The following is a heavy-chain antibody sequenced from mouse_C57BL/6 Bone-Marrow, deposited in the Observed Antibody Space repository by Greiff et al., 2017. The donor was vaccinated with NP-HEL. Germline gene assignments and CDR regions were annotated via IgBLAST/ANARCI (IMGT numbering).Heavy chain of an antibody. Sequence: EVKLEESGGGLVQPGGSMKLSCVASGFTFSNYWMNWVRQSPEKGLEWVAQIRLKSDNYATHYAESVKGRFTISRDDSKSSVYLQMNNLRAEDTGIYYCTSPLDGYYWYFDVWGTGTTVTVSS. J-gene: IGHJ1*03. CDR3: TSPLDGYYWYFDV. CDR1: GFTFSNYW. CDR2: IRLKSDNYAT. D-gene: IGHD2-3*01. V-gene: IGHV6-3*01.